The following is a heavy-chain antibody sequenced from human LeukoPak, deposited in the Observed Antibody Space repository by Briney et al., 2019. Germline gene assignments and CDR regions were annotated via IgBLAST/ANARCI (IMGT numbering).Heavy chain of an antibody. V-gene: IGHV3-48*01. CDR2: ISSSSSTI. J-gene: IGHJ3*02. CDR1: GFTFSSYS. CDR3: ARCSRSRYSGSYWAFDI. D-gene: IGHD1-26*01. Sequence: GGSLRLSCAASGFTFSSYSMNWVRQAPGKGLEWVSYISSSSSTIYCADSVKGRFTISRDNAKNSLYLQMNSLRAEDTAVYYCARCSRSRYSGSYWAFDIWGQGTMVTVSS.